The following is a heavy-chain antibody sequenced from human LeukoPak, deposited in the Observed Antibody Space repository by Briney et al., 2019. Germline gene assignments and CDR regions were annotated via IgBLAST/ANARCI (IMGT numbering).Heavy chain of an antibody. CDR3: AGGTGFIIKD. V-gene: IGHV3-7*03. J-gene: IGHJ4*02. Sequence: PGGSLRLSCAASGFTFSSYSMNWVRQAPGKGLEWVANIKQDGSEKNYVDSVKGRFTISRDNAKNSLYLQMNNLRVEDTAMYYCAGGTGFIIKDWGQGTLVTVS. CDR2: IKQDGSEK. CDR1: GFTFSSYS. D-gene: IGHD3-9*01.